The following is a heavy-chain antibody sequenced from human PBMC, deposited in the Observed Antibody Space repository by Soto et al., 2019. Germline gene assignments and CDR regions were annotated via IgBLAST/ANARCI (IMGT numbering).Heavy chain of an antibody. CDR2: IIPIFGTT. CDR3: ARELPAGPGTFREYAFDI. Sequence: QVQLVQSGAEVKKPGSSVKVSCKASGGTFSNYAFSWVRQAPGQGLDWMGTIIPIFGTTNFAQKFQGRVTMTADETTTTVYMELSSLRSDDTAVYYCARELPAGPGTFREYAFDIWGQGTTVTVSS. CDR1: GGTFSNYA. D-gene: IGHD2-2*01. J-gene: IGHJ3*02. V-gene: IGHV1-69*15.